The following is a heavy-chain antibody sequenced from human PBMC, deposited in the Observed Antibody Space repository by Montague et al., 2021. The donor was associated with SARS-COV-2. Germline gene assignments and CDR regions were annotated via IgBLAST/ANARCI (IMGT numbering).Heavy chain of an antibody. CDR1: GGSFSGYY. V-gene: IGHV4-34*01. CDR2: INHSGST. CDR3: ARGSRQWLVRPPHYYYFDY. D-gene: IGHD6-19*01. J-gene: IGHJ4*02. Sequence: SETLSLTCAVYGGSFSGYYWSWIRQPPGKGLEWIGEINHSGSTNYNPSLKSRVTISVDTSKNQSSLKLSSVTAADTAVYYCARGSRQWLVRPPHYYYFDYWGQGTLVTVSS.